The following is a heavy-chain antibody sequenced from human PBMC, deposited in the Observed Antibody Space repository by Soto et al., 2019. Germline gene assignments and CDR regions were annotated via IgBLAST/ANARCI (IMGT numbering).Heavy chain of an antibody. J-gene: IGHJ6*02. CDR3: ARGATVTTYYYYYGMDV. Sequence: SETLSLTCIVSGGSFSRYYWSWIRQPPGKGLEWIGYIYYSGSTNYNPSLKSRVTISVDTSKNQFSLKLSSVTAADTAVYYCARGATVTTYYYYYGMDVWGQGTTVTVSS. V-gene: IGHV4-59*01. CDR1: GGSFSRYY. D-gene: IGHD4-17*01. CDR2: IYYSGST.